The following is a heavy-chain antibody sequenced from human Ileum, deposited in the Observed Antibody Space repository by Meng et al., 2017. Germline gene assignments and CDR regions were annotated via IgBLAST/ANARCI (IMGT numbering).Heavy chain of an antibody. CDR3: ARGWGGAFDP. V-gene: IGHV1-18*01. D-gene: IGHD3-16*01. CDR1: GYTFTSFG. Sequence: QVQLVQSGAEVKQPGASVKVSCKASGYTFTSFGITGVRQAPGQGLERMGGISAYNGKKNYAHKVQGRVTMTTDTSTSTAYMELRSLRSDETAVYYCARGWGGAFDPWGQGTLVTVSS. CDR2: ISAYNGKK. J-gene: IGHJ5*02.